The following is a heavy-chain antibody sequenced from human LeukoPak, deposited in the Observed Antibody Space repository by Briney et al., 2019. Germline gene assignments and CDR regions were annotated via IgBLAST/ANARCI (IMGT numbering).Heavy chain of an antibody. D-gene: IGHD2-2*01. Sequence: GGSLRLSCAASGFTFNNYAMTWVRQAPGKGLEWVSTISTSGDSTYYADSVKGRFTISRDNSKTTLYLQMNSLTAEDTALHYCARARYCSSTSCFLDYWGQGTLVTVSS. CDR1: GFTFNNYA. J-gene: IGHJ4*02. CDR3: ARARYCSSTSCFLDY. V-gene: IGHV3-23*01. CDR2: ISTSGDST.